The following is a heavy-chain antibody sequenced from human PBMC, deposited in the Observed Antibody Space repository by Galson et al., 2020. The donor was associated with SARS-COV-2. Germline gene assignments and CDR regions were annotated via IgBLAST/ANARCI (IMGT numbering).Heavy chain of an antibody. V-gene: IGHV4-4*07. J-gene: IGHJ5*02. D-gene: IGHD3-3*01. CDR1: GGPISGYY. CDR3: AKDRGLDFWSGPLTGPPSNNWFDP. Sequence: SQTLSLTCAVFGGPISGYYWSWIRQSAGKGLEWIGRIYTSGSTTYNPSLKSRVTMSIDTSKNQFSLNLRSVTAADTAVYYCAKDRGLDFWSGPLTGPPSNNWFDPWGQGTRVTVSS. CDR2: IYTSGST.